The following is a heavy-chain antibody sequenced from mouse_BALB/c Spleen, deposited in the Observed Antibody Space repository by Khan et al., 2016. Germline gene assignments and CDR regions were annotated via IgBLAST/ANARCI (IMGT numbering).Heavy chain of an antibody. J-gene: IGHJ3*01. CDR2: INTYTGEP. V-gene: IGHV9-3-1*01. Sequence: QIQLVQSGPELKKPGETVKISCKASGYTFTNYGMNWVKQAPGKGLKWMGWINTYTGEPTYADDFKGRFAFSLETSASTAYLQLNNLKHEDTATYFCARRHYGSSYDAWFAYWGQGTLVTVSA. CDR1: GYTFTNYG. D-gene: IGHD1-1*01. CDR3: ARRHYGSSYDAWFAY.